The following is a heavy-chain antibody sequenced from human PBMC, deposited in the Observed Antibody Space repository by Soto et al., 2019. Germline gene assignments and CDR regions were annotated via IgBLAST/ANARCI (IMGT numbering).Heavy chain of an antibody. CDR3: ARHGRWWMDTHFF. D-gene: IGHD2-8*01. V-gene: IGHV4-39*01. CDR2: VYYSGTT. Sequence: QVHLQESGPGLVEPSETLSLTCTVSGVSISTTTYYWGWIRQPPGKGLEWIGSVYYSGTTYYNPSLKSRVTISVDTSKNHFSLALSSLTAADTAIYYCARHGRWWMDTHFFWGQGTLATVSS. CDR1: GVSISTTTYY. J-gene: IGHJ4*02.